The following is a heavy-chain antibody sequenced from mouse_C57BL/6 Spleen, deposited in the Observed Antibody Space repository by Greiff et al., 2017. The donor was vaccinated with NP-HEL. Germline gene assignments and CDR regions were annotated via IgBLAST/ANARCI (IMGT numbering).Heavy chain of an antibody. CDR1: GYTFTSYW. J-gene: IGHJ2*01. CDR3: ARSPLYYGSSYFDY. CDR2: IHPNSGST. Sequence: VQLKQPGAELVKPGASVKLSCKASGYTFTSYWMHWVKQRPGRGLEWIGMIHPNSGSTNYNEKFKSKATLTVDKSSSTAYMQLSSLTSEDSAVYYCARSPLYYGSSYFDYWGQGTTLTVSS. V-gene: IGHV1-64*01. D-gene: IGHD1-1*01.